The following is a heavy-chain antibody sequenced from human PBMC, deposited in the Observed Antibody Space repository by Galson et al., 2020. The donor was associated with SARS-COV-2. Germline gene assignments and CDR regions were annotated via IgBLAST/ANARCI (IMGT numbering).Heavy chain of an antibody. V-gene: IGHV4-31*03. CDR1: GGSISTDGYC. J-gene: IGHJ4*02. D-gene: IGHD3-9*01. CDR2: IYYSGSS. CDR3: ARISDYDVLPGYYVFDY. Sequence: SQTLSLTCTVSGGSISTDGYCWSWNRQHPGKGLEWIGFIYYSGSSYHSPSLRSRVSMSVDTSKNQFSLKLSSVSVADTAVYYCARISDYDVLPGYYVFDYWGQGILVTVSS.